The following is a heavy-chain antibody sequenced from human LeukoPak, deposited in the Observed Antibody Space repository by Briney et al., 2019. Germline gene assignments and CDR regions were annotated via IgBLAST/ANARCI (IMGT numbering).Heavy chain of an antibody. CDR2: IWYDGSNK. D-gene: IGHD3-22*01. J-gene: IGHJ4*02. Sequence: GGSLRLSCAASGLTFSSYGMHWVRQAPGKGLEWVAVIWYDGSNKYYADSVKGRFTISRDNSKNTLYLQMNSLRAEDTAVYYCASHHSSGYYFGGDWGQGTLVTVSS. V-gene: IGHV3-33*01. CDR1: GLTFSSYG. CDR3: ASHHSSGYYFGGD.